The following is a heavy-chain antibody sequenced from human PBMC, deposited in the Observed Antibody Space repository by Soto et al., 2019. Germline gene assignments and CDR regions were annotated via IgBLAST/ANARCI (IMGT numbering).Heavy chain of an antibody. J-gene: IGHJ4*02. CDR2: IWYDGSNK. CDR1: GFTFSSYG. Sequence: LRLSCAASGFTFSSYGMHWVRQAPGKGLEWVAVIWYDGSNKYYADSVKGRFTISRDNSKNTLYLQMNSLRAEDTAVYYCARDLMVYAMGPDYWGQGTLVTVSS. CDR3: ARDLMVYAMGPDY. V-gene: IGHV3-33*01. D-gene: IGHD2-8*01.